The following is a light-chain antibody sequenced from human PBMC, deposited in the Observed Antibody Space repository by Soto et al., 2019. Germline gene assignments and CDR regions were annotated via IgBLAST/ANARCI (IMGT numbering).Light chain of an antibody. J-gene: IGKJ5*01. CDR2: DAS. V-gene: IGKV3-11*01. CDR1: QSVSSY. Sequence: EIVMTQSPATLSVSPGERATLSCRASQSVSSYLAWYQQEPGQAPRLLIYDASNRATGIPARFSGSGSGTDFTLTISSLEPEDFAVYYCQQRSNWPPTFGQGTRLEIK. CDR3: QQRSNWPPT.